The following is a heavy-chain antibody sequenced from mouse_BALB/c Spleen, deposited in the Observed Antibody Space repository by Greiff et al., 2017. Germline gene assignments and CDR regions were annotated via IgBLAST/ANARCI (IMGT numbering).Heavy chain of an antibody. CDR3: ARDYYGSSYVDY. D-gene: IGHD1-1*01. CDR2: IDTSDSYT. CDR1: GYTFTDYW. J-gene: IGHJ4*01. Sequence: VQLQQPGAELVMPGASVKMSCKASGYTFTDYWMHWVKQRPGQGLEWIGAIDTSDSYTSYNQKFKGKATLTVDESSSTAYMQLSSLTSEDSAVYYCARDYYGSSYVDYWGQGTSVTVSS. V-gene: IGHV1-69*01.